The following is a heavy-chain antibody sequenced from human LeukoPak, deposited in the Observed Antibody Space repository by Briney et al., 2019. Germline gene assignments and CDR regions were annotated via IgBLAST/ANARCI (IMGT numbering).Heavy chain of an antibody. CDR3: AKDLVRYRVVTGFDY. CDR2: INPSGGST. J-gene: IGHJ4*02. Sequence: GASVKVSCKASGYTFTSYYMHWVRQAPGQGLEWMGIINPSGGSTSYAQKFQGRVTMTRDTSTSTVYMELSSLRSEDTALYYCAKDLVRYRVVTGFDYWGQGTLVTVSS. D-gene: IGHD4-23*01. V-gene: IGHV1-46*01. CDR1: GYTFTSYY.